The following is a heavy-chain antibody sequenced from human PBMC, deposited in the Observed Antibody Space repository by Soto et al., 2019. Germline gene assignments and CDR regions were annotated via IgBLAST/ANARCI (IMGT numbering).Heavy chain of an antibody. CDR3: ARDHGYSYDYYYYGMDV. CDR1: GFTFSSYW. D-gene: IGHD5-18*01. Sequence: GGSLRLSCAASGFTFSSYWMSWVRQAPGKGLEWVANIKQDGSEKYYVDSVKGRFTISRDNAKNSLYLQMNSLRAEDTAVYYCARDHGYSYDYYYYGMDVWGQGTTVTVSS. V-gene: IGHV3-7*03. CDR2: IKQDGSEK. J-gene: IGHJ6*02.